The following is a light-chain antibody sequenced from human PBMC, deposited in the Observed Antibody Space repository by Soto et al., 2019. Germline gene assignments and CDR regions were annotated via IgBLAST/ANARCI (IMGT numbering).Light chain of an antibody. V-gene: IGLV7-43*01. CDR1: TGAVTSGYY. Sequence: QTVVTQEPPLTVSPGGTVTLTCASSTGAVTSGYYPNWFQQKPGQAPRALIYNTSNKHSWTPARFSGSLLGGKAALTLSGVQPEDEAEYFCLLYYGAAGVFGGGTKLTVL. J-gene: IGLJ2*01. CDR2: NTS. CDR3: LLYYGAAGV.